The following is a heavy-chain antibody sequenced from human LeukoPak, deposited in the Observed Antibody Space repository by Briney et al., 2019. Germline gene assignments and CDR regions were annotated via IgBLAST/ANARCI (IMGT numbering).Heavy chain of an antibody. CDR3: ARGRITMVRGENWFDP. D-gene: IGHD3-10*01. CDR2: ISSSSSYI. J-gene: IGHJ5*02. Sequence: GGSLRLSCAASGFTLSSYSMNWVRQAPGKGLEWVSSISSSSSYIYYADSVKGRFTISRDNAKNSLYLQMNSLRAEDTAVYYCARGRITMVRGENWFDPWGQGTLVTVSS. CDR1: GFTLSSYS. V-gene: IGHV3-21*01.